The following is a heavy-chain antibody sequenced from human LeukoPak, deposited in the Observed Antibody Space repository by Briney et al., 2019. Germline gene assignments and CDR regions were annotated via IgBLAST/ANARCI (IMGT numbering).Heavy chain of an antibody. CDR3: AQGGATISDY. D-gene: IGHD5-12*01. J-gene: IGHJ4*02. Sequence: GGSLRLSCAASGFTVSSNYMSWVRQAPGKGLEWVSSISISSDYIYYADSVKGRFTISRDNAKNSLYLQMNTLRVEDTAVYNCAQGGATISDYWGQGTLVTVSS. CDR1: GFTVSSNY. V-gene: IGHV3-21*06. CDR2: ISISSDYI.